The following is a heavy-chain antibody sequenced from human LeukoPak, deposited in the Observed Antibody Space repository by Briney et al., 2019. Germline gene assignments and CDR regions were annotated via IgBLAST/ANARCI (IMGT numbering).Heavy chain of an antibody. V-gene: IGHV5-10-1*01. D-gene: IGHD3-10*01. CDR1: GYSFTSYW. J-gene: IGHJ3*02. CDR3: ASLFRDDVFDI. Sequence: GESLKISCKGSGYSFTSYWISWVRQMPGKGLEWMGRVDPSDSYTNYSPSFQGHVSISADKSINTAYLQWRSLKASDTAMYYCASLFRDDVFDIWGQGTMVTVSS. CDR2: VDPSDSYT.